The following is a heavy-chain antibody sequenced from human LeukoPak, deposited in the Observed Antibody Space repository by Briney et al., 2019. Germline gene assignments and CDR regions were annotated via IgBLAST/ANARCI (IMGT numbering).Heavy chain of an antibody. CDR2: FNPNSGDT. J-gene: IGHJ6*02. Sequence: ASVKVSCKASGYRFIGYHLHWVRQAPGQGPEWMGWFNPNSGDTKYAERFQGRVTMTGDTSISTAYMGLSRLRSDDTAIYYCAREKLEDDFWSGESFYYGMDVWGQGTTVTVSS. CDR1: GYRFIGYH. D-gene: IGHD3-3*01. V-gene: IGHV1-2*02. CDR3: AREKLEDDFWSGESFYYGMDV.